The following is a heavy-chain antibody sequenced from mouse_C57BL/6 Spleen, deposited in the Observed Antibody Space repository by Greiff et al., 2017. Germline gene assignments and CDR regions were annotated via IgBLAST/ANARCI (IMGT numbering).Heavy chain of an antibody. CDR1: GYTFTSYW. V-gene: IGHV1-52*01. Sequence: VQLQQPGAELVRPGSSVKLSCKASGYTFTSYWMHWVKQRPIQGLEWIGNIDPSDSETHYNQKFKDKATLTVDKSSSTAYMQLSSLTSEDSAVYYCARDGYYYGSSYTFGYWGQGTTLTVSS. J-gene: IGHJ2*01. CDR3: ARDGYYYGSSYTFGY. CDR2: IDPSDSET. D-gene: IGHD1-1*01.